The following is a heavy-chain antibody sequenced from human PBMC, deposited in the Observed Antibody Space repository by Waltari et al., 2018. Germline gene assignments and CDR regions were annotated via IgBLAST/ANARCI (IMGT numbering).Heavy chain of an antibody. V-gene: IGHV4-4*07. CDR2: IYTSGST. J-gene: IGHJ4*02. Sequence: QVQLQESGPGLVKPSETPSLTCTVSGGSISSSYWRWTRQPAGKGLEWIGRIYTSGSTNYNPALKSRVTMSVDTSKNQVSLKLSSVTTADTAVYYCARDGRFWSGYYDYWGQGTLVTVSS. CDR1: GGSISSSY. D-gene: IGHD3-3*01. CDR3: ARDGRFWSGYYDY.